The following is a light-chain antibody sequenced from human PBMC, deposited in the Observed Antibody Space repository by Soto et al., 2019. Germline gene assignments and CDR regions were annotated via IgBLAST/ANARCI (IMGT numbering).Light chain of an antibody. CDR1: QSISTY. Sequence: DIQMTQSPSSLSASVGDRVTITCRASQSISTYLIWYQQKPGKAPKLLIYATSSLQSGVPSRFSGSGSGTDFTLTISSLQPEDFANYYCQQSYSTPQGTLGQGTKVDIK. CDR3: QQSYSTPQGT. J-gene: IGKJ1*01. V-gene: IGKV1-39*01. CDR2: ATS.